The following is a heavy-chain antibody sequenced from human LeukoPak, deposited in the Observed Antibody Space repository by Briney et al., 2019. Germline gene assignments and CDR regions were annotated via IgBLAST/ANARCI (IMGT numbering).Heavy chain of an antibody. Sequence: SVKVSCKASRFTFISSGMQWVRQARGQRLEWIGWIVVGSGNTNYAQKFQERVTITRDMSTSTAYMELSSLRSEDTAVYYCAAPRRGPHTLMDPRDAFDIWGQGTMVTISS. CDR3: AAPRRGPHTLMDPRDAFDI. D-gene: IGHD5-18*01. CDR2: IVVGSGNT. V-gene: IGHV1-58*02. J-gene: IGHJ3*02. CDR1: RFTFISSG.